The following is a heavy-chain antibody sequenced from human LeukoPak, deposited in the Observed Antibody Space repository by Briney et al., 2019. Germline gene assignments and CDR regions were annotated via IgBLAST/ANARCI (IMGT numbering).Heavy chain of an antibody. J-gene: IGHJ6*03. Sequence: SETLSLTCTFSGGPISSSRYYWGWIRQPPGKGLEWIGSLYYSGSTYYNPSLKSRVTISVDTSKNQFSLKLNSVTAADTAVYYCARAELSMVRGVTDYYYYYMDVWGKGTTVTISS. CDR2: LYYSGST. V-gene: IGHV4-39*01. D-gene: IGHD3-10*01. CDR1: GGPISSSRYY. CDR3: ARAELSMVRGVTDYYYYYMDV.